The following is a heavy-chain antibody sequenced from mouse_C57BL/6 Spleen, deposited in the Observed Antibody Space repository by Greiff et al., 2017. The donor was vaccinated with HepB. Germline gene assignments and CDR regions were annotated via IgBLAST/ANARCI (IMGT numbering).Heavy chain of an antibody. D-gene: IGHD2-5*01. V-gene: IGHV1-76*01. J-gene: IGHJ4*01. CDR2: IYPGSGNT. CDR1: GYTFTDYY. Sequence: VKLVESGAELVRPGASVKLSCKASGYTFTDYYINWVKQRPGQGLEWIARIYPGSGNTYYNEKFKGKATLTAEKSSSTAYMQLSSLTSEDSAVYFCAREGNSNYPFYYAMDYWGQGTSVTVSS. CDR3: AREGNSNYPFYYAMDY.